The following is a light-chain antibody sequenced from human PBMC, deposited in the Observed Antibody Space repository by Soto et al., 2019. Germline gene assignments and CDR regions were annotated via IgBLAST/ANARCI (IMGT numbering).Light chain of an antibody. CDR3: PQRNVWPPIT. Sequence: EVVLTQSPATLSLSPGERATLSCRASQSIRTSLAWYQQKPGQSPRLVISDASHRANGVPARFGGSGSGTDFTLTINRLEPEDFAVYYSPQRNVWPPITLGKGTRLET. CDR1: QSIRTS. CDR2: DAS. J-gene: IGKJ5*01. V-gene: IGKV3-11*01.